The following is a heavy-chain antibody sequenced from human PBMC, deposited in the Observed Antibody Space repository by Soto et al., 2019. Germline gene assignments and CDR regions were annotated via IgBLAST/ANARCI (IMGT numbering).Heavy chain of an antibody. Sequence: GASVKVSCKASGYTFTGYYMHWVRQAPGQGLEWMGWINPNSGGTNYAQKFQGWVTMTRDTSISTAYMELSRLRSDDTAVYYCARGGVGQLAPDIGGCYMDVWGKGTTVTVSS. CDR3: ARGGVGQLAPDIGGCYMDV. CDR2: INPNSGGT. D-gene: IGHD6-6*01. CDR1: GYTFTGYY. J-gene: IGHJ6*03. V-gene: IGHV1-2*04.